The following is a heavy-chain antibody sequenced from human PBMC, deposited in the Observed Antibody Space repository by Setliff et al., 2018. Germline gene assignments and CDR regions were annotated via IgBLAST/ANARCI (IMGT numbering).Heavy chain of an antibody. D-gene: IGHD3-10*01. V-gene: IGHV4-39*07. CDR2: IYYRGST. Sequence: GSLRLSCAASGFTFSSYSMNWVRQAPGKGLEWIGSIYYRGSTYHNPSLKSRVTVSVDTSKNQFSLKLSSVTAADTAVYYCARSSSGSPHSYYAMDVWGQGTTVTVSS. J-gene: IGHJ6*02. CDR3: ARSSSGSPHSYYAMDV. CDR1: GFTFSSYS.